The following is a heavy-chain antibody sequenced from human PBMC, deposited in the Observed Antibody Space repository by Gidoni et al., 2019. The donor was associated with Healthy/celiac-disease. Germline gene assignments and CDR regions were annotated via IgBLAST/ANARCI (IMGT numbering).Heavy chain of an antibody. V-gene: IGHV3-33*01. CDR2: IWYDGSNR. Sequence: QLVESGGGVVQPGRSLRLSCAASGFTFSSYGMHWVRQAPGKGLEWVAVIWYDGSNRYYADSVKGRFTISRDNPKNTLYLQMNSLRAEDTAVYYCARARRQLVDYWGQGTLVTASS. J-gene: IGHJ4*02. CDR1: GFTFSSYG. D-gene: IGHD6-13*01. CDR3: ARARRQLVDY.